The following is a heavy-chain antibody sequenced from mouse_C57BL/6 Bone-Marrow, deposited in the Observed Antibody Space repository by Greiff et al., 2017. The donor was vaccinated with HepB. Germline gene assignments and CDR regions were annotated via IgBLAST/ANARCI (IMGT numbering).Heavy chain of an antibody. D-gene: IGHD2-5*01. V-gene: IGHV1-62-2*01. J-gene: IGHJ2*01. CDR3: ARHGIVTRYFDY. CDR2: FYPGSGSI. CDR1: GYTFTEYT. Sequence: QVHVKQSGAELVKPGASVKLSCKASGYTFTEYTIHWVKQRSGQGLEWIGWFYPGSGSIKHNEKFKDKATLTADKSSSTVYMELSRLTSEDSAVYFCARHGIVTRYFDYWGQGTTLTVSS.